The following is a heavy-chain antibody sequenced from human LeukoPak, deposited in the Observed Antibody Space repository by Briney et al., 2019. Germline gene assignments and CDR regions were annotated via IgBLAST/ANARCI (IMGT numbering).Heavy chain of an antibody. CDR3: ARVRAAAGGLDY. Sequence: GGSLRLSCAASGFTFSSYAMHWVRQAPGKGLEWVAVISYDGSNKYYADSVKGRFTISRDNSKNTLYLQMNSLRAEDTAVYYCARVRAAAGGLDYWGQGTLVTVSS. CDR1: GFTFSSYA. V-gene: IGHV3-30-3*01. J-gene: IGHJ4*02. D-gene: IGHD6-13*01. CDR2: ISYDGSNK.